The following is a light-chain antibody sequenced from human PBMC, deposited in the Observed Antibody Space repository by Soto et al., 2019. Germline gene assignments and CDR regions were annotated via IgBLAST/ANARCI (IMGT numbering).Light chain of an antibody. CDR3: LSYDSYSYT. Sequence: DIQMTQSPSTLSASVGDRVTITCRASQNINKGLAWYQQKPGRAPNLLIYKASILESGVPSRFSGSGSGTEFTLTIGSLQPDDFATYFCLSYDSYSYTFGQGTELEIK. J-gene: IGKJ2*01. CDR2: KAS. V-gene: IGKV1-5*03. CDR1: QNINKG.